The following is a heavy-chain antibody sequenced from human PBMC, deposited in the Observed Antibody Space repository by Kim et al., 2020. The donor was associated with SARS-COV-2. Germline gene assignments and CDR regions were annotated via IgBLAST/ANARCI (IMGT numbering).Heavy chain of an antibody. CDR3: ANPRQPDY. Sequence: TTYADSGKGRFTVSRDNSKNTLYLQMSSLRAEDTAIYYCANPRQPDYWGQGTLVTVSS. V-gene: IGHV3-23*01. D-gene: IGHD6-13*01. J-gene: IGHJ4*02. CDR2: T.